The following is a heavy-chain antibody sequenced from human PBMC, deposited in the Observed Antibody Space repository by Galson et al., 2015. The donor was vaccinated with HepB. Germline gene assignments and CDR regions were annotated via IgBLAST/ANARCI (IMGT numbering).Heavy chain of an antibody. CDR1: GFSFTRYS. D-gene: IGHD3-3*01. J-gene: IGHJ6*03. CDR2: ISGNNGNT. V-gene: IGHV1-18*01. CDR3: ARMEGYGIFGVPSHYMRV. Sequence: SVKVSCKASGFSFTRYSVIWVRQAPGQGLEWMGSISGNNGNTNFAQKFQGRVTMTTDASTTTAYMELRSLRSDDTAVYYCARMEGYGIFGVPSHYMRVWGKGTTVTVAS.